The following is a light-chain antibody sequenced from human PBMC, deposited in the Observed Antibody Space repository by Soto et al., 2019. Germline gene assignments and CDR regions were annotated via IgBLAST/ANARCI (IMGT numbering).Light chain of an antibody. CDR3: QQYGSPLT. J-gene: IGKJ4*02. V-gene: IGKV3-20*01. CDR1: QSVSSTY. Sequence: EIVLTQSPGTLSLSPGERATLSCRASQSVSSTYLAWYQQKPGQAPRLLIYGASSRATGIPDRFSGSGSGTDFTITISGLEAEDFAVYYRQQYGSPLTFGGGTEVEIK. CDR2: GAS.